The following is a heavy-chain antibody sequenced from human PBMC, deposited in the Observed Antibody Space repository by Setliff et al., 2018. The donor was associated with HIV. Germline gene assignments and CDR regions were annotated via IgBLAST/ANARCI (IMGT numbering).Heavy chain of an antibody. CDR1: GGTFSNYA. Sequence: ASVKVSCKASGGTFSNYAFSWVRQALGQGLEWMGGLIPIVDITKSTQKFRDRVTFTADESTKTAQMELSGLTFEDTAVYYCAKGPNFEDAFDIWGQGTVVTVSS. CDR2: LIPIVDIT. J-gene: IGHJ3*02. CDR3: AKGPNFEDAFDI. V-gene: IGHV1-69*10. D-gene: IGHD2-8*01.